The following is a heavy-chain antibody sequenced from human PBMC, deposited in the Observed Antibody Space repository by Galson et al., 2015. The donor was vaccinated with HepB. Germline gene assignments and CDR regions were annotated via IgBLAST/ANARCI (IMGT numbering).Heavy chain of an antibody. V-gene: IGHV1-46*04. Sequence: SVKVSCKASGYTFTRYYMHWVRQAPGQGLEWMGIINPSGGSTSYAQKLQGRVTMTRDTSTSTVYMELSSLRSEDTAVYYCARDSAASRYSYGKSAFDIWGQGTMVTVSS. CDR2: INPSGGST. D-gene: IGHD5-18*01. J-gene: IGHJ3*02. CDR1: GYTFTRYY. CDR3: ARDSAASRYSYGKSAFDI.